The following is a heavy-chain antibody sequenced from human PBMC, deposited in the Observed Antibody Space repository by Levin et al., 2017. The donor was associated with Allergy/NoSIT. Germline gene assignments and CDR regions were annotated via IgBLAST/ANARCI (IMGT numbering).Heavy chain of an antibody. CDR2: IYHSGST. J-gene: IGHJ4*02. D-gene: IGHD5-18*01. CDR1: GDSISTSDYY. Sequence: SQTLSLTCSVSGDSISTSDYYWGWIRQPPGKGLEWIGSIYHSGSTYSNPSLRGRVTISVDTSNNRFSLKMISITATDTAVYFCARHGQYSPPNYWGQGTLVTVSS. CDR3: ARHGQYSPPNY. V-gene: IGHV4-39*01.